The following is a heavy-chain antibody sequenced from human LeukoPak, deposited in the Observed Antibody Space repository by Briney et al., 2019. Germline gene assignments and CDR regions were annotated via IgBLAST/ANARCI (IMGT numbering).Heavy chain of an antibody. CDR3: ARDDGYYYGSGSDRFDP. Sequence: GGSLRLSCAASGFTFSSYSMNWVRQAPGKGLEWVSSISSSSSYIYYADSVKGRFTISRDNAKNSLYLQMNSLRAEDTAMYYCARDDGYYYGSGSDRFDPWGQGTLVTVSS. D-gene: IGHD3-10*01. CDR1: GFTFSSYS. V-gene: IGHV3-21*01. CDR2: ISSSSSYI. J-gene: IGHJ5*02.